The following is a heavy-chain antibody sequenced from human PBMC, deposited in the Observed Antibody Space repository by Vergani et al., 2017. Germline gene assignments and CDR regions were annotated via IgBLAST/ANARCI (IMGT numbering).Heavy chain of an antibody. CDR3: ARGIAAPDY. CDR1: GFTFSSYS. V-gene: IGHV3-48*01. D-gene: IGHD6-13*01. J-gene: IGHJ4*02. Sequence: AQLVESGGGVVQPGRSLRLSCAASGFTFSSYSMNWVRQAPGKGLEWVSYISSSSSTIYYADSVKGRFTISRDNAKNSLYLQMNSLRAEDTAVYYCARGIAAPDYWGQGTLVTVSS. CDR2: ISSSSSTI.